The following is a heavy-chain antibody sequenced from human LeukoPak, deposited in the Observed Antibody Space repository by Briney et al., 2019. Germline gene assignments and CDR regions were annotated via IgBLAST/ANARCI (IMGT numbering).Heavy chain of an antibody. J-gene: IGHJ4*02. D-gene: IGHD3-3*01. CDR3: ARIVTTRRGYYFDY. V-gene: IGHV4-39*07. CDR2: IYYSGST. Sequence: SETLSLTCTVSGGSISSSSYYWGWIRQPLGKGLEWIGSIYYSGSTYYNPSLKSRVTISVDTSKNQFSLKLSSVTAADTAVYYCARIVTTRRGYYFDYWGQGTLVTVSS. CDR1: GGSISSSSYY.